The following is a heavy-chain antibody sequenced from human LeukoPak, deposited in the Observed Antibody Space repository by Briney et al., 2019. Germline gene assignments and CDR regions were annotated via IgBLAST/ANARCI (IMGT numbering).Heavy chain of an antibody. J-gene: IGHJ6*03. D-gene: IGHD3-9*01. Sequence: GESLKISCKGSGYTFTTYWIGWVRQMPGKGLEWMGIIYPGDSDTRYSPSFQGQVTISADKSISTAYLQWSSPKASDTAMYYCARHPRYFDALTRRDYYYYMDVWGKGTTVTVS. CDR2: IYPGDSDT. V-gene: IGHV5-51*01. CDR3: ARHPRYFDALTRRDYYYYMDV. CDR1: GYTFTTYW.